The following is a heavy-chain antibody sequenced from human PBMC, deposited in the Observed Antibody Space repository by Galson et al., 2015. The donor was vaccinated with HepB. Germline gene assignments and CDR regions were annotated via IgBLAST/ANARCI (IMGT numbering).Heavy chain of an antibody. J-gene: IGHJ4*02. D-gene: IGHD5-18*01. CDR1: GFTFSSYA. CDR3: ARELLGGYSYGYFDY. Sequence: SLRLSCAASGFTFSSYAMHWVRQAPGKGLEWVAVISYDGSNKYCADSVKGRFTISRDNSKNTLSLQMSSLRAEDTAIYYCARELLGGYSYGYFDYWGQGTLVTVSS. V-gene: IGHV3-30-3*01. CDR2: ISYDGSNK.